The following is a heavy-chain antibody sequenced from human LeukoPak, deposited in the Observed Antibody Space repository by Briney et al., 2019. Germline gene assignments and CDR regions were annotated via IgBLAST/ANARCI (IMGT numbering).Heavy chain of an antibody. Sequence: ASVKVSCKASGYTFTSYYMHWVRQAPGQGLEWMGIINPSGGSTSYAQKFQGRVTMTRDMSTSTVYMELSSLRSDDTAVYYCARDRYTYYDILTGYYYYYYMDVWGKGTTVTISS. D-gene: IGHD3-9*01. CDR2: INPSGGST. V-gene: IGHV1-46*01. CDR1: GYTFTSYY. J-gene: IGHJ6*03. CDR3: ARDRYTYYDILTGYYYYYYMDV.